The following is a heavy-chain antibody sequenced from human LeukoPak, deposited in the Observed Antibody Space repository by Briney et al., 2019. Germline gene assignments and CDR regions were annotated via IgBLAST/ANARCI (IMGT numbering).Heavy chain of an antibody. D-gene: IGHD6-6*01. CDR2: INSDGSST. J-gene: IGHJ4*02. Sequence: GGSLRLSCAASGFTFSSYWLHWVRQAPGKGLEWVSRINSDGSSTTYADSVKGRFTISRDNDKNTLSLQMNRLSAEDTAVYYCARDMYTTSSARGAYWGQGTLVTVSS. V-gene: IGHV3-74*01. CDR1: GFTFSSYW. CDR3: ARDMYTTSSARGAY.